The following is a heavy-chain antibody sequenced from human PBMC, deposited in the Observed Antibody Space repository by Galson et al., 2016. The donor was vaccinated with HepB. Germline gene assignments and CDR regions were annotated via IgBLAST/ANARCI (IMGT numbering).Heavy chain of an antibody. CDR3: SRIFCSGTSCFNYFYYMDV. Sequence: QSGAEVKKPGESLKISCEGSGYAFAGYWIGWVRQMPGEGLEWMGIIYPDDSDIRYSPSFEGQVTISADKSISTAYLQWSSLKAADTAMYYCSRIFCSGTSCFNYFYYMDVWGKGTTVTVSS. V-gene: IGHV5-51*03. J-gene: IGHJ6*03. D-gene: IGHD2-2*01. CDR1: GYAFAGYW. CDR2: IYPDDSDI.